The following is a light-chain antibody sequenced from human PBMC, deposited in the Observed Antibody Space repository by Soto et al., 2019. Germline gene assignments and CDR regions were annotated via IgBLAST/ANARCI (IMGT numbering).Light chain of an antibody. V-gene: IGLV1-47*01. CDR1: GSDIGNNY. CDR2: RNN. Sequence: QSVLTQPPSASGTPGQRVTISCSGSGSDIGNNYVYWYQQFPGTAPKLLISRNNQRPSGVPDRFSGSKSGTSASLAISGLRSEDEADYYCAAWGNSLSGVVFGGGTKLTVL. J-gene: IGLJ2*01. CDR3: AAWGNSLSGVV.